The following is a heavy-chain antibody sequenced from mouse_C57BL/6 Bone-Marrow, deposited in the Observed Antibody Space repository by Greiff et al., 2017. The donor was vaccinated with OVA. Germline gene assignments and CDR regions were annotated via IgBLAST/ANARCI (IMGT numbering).Heavy chain of an antibody. V-gene: IGHV1-69*01. D-gene: IGHD2-5*01. Sequence: VQLQQPGAELVMPGASVKLSCKASGYTFTSYWMHWVKQRPGQGLEWIGEIDPSDSYTNYNQKFKGKSTLTVDKSSSTAYMQLSSLTSEDSAVYYCARNSNSCDMDYWGQGTSVTVSS. CDR1: GYTFTSYW. J-gene: IGHJ4*01. CDR2: IDPSDSYT. CDR3: ARNSNSCDMDY.